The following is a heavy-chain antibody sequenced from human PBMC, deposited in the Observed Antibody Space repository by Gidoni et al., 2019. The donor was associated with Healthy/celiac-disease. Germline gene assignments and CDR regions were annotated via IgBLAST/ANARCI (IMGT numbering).Heavy chain of an antibody. D-gene: IGHD3-22*01. Sequence: QVQLQESGPGLVKPSETLSLTCTVSGGSISSYYWSWIRQPPGKGLEWIGYIYYSGSTNYNPSLKSRVTISVDTSKNQFSLKLSSVTAADTAVYYCARDSNDSSGYSKNYYYYGMDVWGQGTTVTVSS. CDR1: GGSISSYY. CDR3: ARDSNDSSGYSKNYYYYGMDV. V-gene: IGHV4-59*01. J-gene: IGHJ6*02. CDR2: IYYSGST.